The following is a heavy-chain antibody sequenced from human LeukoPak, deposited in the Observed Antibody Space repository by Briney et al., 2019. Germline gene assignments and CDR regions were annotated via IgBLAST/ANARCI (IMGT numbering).Heavy chain of an antibody. Sequence: PGGSLRLSCVASGFTSSSYAMSWVRQAPGKGLEWVSAICGSGGSTYYADSVKGRFTISRDNSKNTLFLQMNSLRAEDTAVYYCAKDPYAILTGYRYYFDYWGQGTLVTVSS. CDR3: AKDPYAILTGYRYYFDY. CDR2: ICGSGGST. CDR1: GFTSSSYA. J-gene: IGHJ4*02. D-gene: IGHD3-9*01. V-gene: IGHV3-23*01.